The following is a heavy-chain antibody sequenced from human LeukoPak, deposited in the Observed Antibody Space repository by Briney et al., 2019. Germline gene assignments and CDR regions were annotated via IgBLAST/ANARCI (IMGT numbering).Heavy chain of an antibody. CDR1: GFTFSSYG. J-gene: IGHJ5*02. V-gene: IGHV3-30*03. D-gene: IGHD5/OR15-5a*01. CDR3: LVWKHVFDR. CDR2: MSYDGSKE. Sequence: GRSLRLSCAASGFTFSSYGMHWVRQAPGKGLEWVAVMSYDGSKEYYADSVKGRFTISRDNSKNTLYLQMNSLRVEDTAVYYCLVWKHVFDRWGQGTLVTVSS.